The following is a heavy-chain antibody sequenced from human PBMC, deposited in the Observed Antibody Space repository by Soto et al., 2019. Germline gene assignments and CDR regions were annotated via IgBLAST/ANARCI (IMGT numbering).Heavy chain of an antibody. CDR1: GFTFSSYG. D-gene: IGHD6-19*01. CDR3: AKGEYSSGWYGADAFDI. Sequence: QVQLVESGGGVVQPGRSLRLSCAASGFTFSSYGMHWVRQAPGKGLEWVAVISYDGSNKYYADSVKGRFTMSRDNSKNTLYLQMNSRRAEDTAVYYFAKGEYSSGWYGADAFDIWGQGTMVTVSS. J-gene: IGHJ3*02. V-gene: IGHV3-30*18. CDR2: ISYDGSNK.